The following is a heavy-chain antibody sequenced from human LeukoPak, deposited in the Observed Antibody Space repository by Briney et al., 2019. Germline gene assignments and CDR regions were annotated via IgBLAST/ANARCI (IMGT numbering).Heavy chain of an antibody. CDR1: GDSVSSNSAA. J-gene: IGHJ4*02. CDR2: TYYRSKWYN. CDR3: CHSLSGRTGAFDI. V-gene: IGHV6-1*01. Sequence: SPTLSLTFAISGDSVSSNSAAWNWIRQSPSRGLEWLGRTYYRSKWYNDYAVSVKSRITINPDTSKNQFSLQLDSVTPAATAVYYCCHSLSGRTGAFDIWGQGTLVTVSS. D-gene: IGHD1-26*01.